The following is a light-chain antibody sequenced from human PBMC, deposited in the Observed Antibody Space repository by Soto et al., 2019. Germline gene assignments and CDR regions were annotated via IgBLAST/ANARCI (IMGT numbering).Light chain of an antibody. J-gene: IGKJ5*01. CDR1: QSISSW. CDR2: DAS. Sequence: DIQMTQSPSTLSASVGDRVTITCRASQSISSWLAWYQQKPGKAPKLLIYDASSLESGVPSRFSSSGSGTEFTLTISSLQPDDFATYYCKQYNSYSPVTFGQGTRLEIK. CDR3: KQYNSYSPVT. V-gene: IGKV1-5*01.